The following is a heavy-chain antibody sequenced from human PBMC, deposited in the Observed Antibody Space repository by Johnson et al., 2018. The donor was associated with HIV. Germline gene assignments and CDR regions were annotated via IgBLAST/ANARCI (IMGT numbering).Heavy chain of an antibody. Sequence: VQLLESGGGLIQPGGSLRLSCEASGFTFSSYAMNWVRQAPGKGLEWVSAISGRGGSTYYADSVKGRFTISRDNSKNTLYLHMNSLRAEDTALYYCAKDRSTGWYPAFDIWGQGTMVTVSS. CDR1: GFTFSSYA. J-gene: IGHJ3*02. CDR2: ISGRGGST. CDR3: AKDRSTGWYPAFDI. D-gene: IGHD6-19*01. V-gene: IGHV3-23*01.